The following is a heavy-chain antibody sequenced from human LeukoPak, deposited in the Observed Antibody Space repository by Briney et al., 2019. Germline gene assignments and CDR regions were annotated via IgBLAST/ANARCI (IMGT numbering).Heavy chain of an antibody. CDR3: ARLGRTYYDFWSGP. J-gene: IGHJ5*02. V-gene: IGHV4-34*01. D-gene: IGHD3-3*01. CDR1: GGSFSGYY. CDR2: IYYRGST. Sequence: PSETLSLTCAVYGGSFSGYYWSWIRQPPGKGLEWIGTIYYRGSTYYNPSLKSRVTISVDTSKNQFSLKLTSVTAADTAVYYCARLGRTYYDFWSGPWGQGTLVTASS.